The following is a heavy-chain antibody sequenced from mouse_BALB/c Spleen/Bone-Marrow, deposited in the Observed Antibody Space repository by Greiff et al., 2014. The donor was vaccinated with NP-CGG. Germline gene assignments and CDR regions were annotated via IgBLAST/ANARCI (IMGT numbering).Heavy chain of an antibody. CDR3: ARNWDWVFAY. J-gene: IGHJ3*01. Sequence: VQLQQPGTVLARPGASLRMSCKASGYTSTNYWINWIKQRPGQGLEWIGAIYPGNNDAKYTQKFKAKAKLTAVTSTSTADMELSSLTNEDSAVYYCARNWDWVFAYWGQGTLATVSA. D-gene: IGHD4-1*01. CDR1: GYTSTNYW. CDR2: IYPGNNDA. V-gene: IGHV1-5*01.